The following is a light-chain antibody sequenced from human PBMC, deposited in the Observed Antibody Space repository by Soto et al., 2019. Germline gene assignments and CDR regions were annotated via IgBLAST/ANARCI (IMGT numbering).Light chain of an antibody. Sequence: QSVLTQPASVSGSPGQSITISCTGTSSDVGGFRYVSWFQQHPGKAPKLIIYEVNNRPSGVSNRFSGSKSGNTASLTISGLQAEDEADYYCDSYTSTDTPYVFGTGTKLTVL. J-gene: IGLJ1*01. CDR2: EVN. CDR3: DSYTSTDTPYV. V-gene: IGLV2-14*01. CDR1: SSDVGGFRY.